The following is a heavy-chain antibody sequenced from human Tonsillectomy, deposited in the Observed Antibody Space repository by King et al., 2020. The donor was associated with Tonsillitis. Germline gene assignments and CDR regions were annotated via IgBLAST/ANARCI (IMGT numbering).Heavy chain of an antibody. D-gene: IGHD2-15*01. J-gene: IGHJ2*01. Sequence: VQLQESGPGLVKPSQTLYLTCTVSGGSISSGGYYWSWIRQQPGKGLEWIGYSYYSGRTYYKPSLKSRITISVDTSKNMFSLKLNSATAADTAVYYCARERDVGHNEYYDLCGRGTLVTVSS. V-gene: IGHV4-31*03. CDR2: SYYSGRT. CDR1: GGSISSGGYY. CDR3: ARERDVGHNEYYDL.